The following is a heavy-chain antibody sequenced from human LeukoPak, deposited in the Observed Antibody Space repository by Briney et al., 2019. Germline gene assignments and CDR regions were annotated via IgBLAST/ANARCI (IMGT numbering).Heavy chain of an antibody. V-gene: IGHV3-23*01. J-gene: IGHJ6*03. CDR2: ISGSGGST. Sequence: GGSLRLSCAASGFTFSSYAMSWVRQAPGKGLEWVSAISGSGGSTYYADSVKGRFTISRDNSKNTLYLQMNSLRAEDTAVYYCAKRWVDYYGSGSYPLTYMDVWGKGTTVTISS. CDR1: GFTFSSYA. D-gene: IGHD3-10*01. CDR3: AKRWVDYYGSGSYPLTYMDV.